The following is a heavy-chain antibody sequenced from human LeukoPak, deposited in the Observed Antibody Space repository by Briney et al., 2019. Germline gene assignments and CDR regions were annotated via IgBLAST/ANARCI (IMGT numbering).Heavy chain of an antibody. CDR3: ARIDSGYFDY. D-gene: IGHD1-26*01. V-gene: IGHV3-21*01. CDR2: ISSSSRYI. Sequence: GSLRLSCAASGFTFSSYSMNWVRQAPGKGLEWVSSISSSSRYIYYADSVKGRFTISRDNAKNSLYLQMNSLRAEDTAVYYCARIDSGYFDYWGQGTLVTVSS. CDR1: GFTFSSYS. J-gene: IGHJ4*02.